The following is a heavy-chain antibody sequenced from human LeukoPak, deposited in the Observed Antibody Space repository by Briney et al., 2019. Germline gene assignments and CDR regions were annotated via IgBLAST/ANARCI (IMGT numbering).Heavy chain of an antibody. Sequence: PSETLSLTCIVSHGSISRYYWSWIRQPPGKGLEWIGHIYYSGSTEYSPSLKSRVTISVDTSENQVYLKVTSVTAADTAVYYCARLQNRGFDYGYDDAFDVWGQGTMVTVSS. V-gene: IGHV4-59*08. J-gene: IGHJ3*01. CDR2: IYYSGST. D-gene: IGHD5-18*01. CDR1: HGSISRYY. CDR3: ARLQNRGFDYGYDDAFDV.